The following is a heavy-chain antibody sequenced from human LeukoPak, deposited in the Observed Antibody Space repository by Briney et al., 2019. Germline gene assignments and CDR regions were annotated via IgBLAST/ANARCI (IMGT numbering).Heavy chain of an antibody. CDR3: ARDATLPSGARIAAAGRDSIPSVPRAEYYYGMDV. Sequence: SGGSLGLSCAASGFTFSSYGMHWVRQAPGKGLEWVAVIWYDGSNKYYADSVKGRFTISRDNSKNTLYLQMNSLRAEDTAVYYCARDATLPSGARIAAAGRDSIPSVPRAEYYYGMDVWSQGTTVTVSS. V-gene: IGHV3-33*01. CDR2: IWYDGSNK. CDR1: GFTFSSYG. J-gene: IGHJ6*02. D-gene: IGHD6-13*01.